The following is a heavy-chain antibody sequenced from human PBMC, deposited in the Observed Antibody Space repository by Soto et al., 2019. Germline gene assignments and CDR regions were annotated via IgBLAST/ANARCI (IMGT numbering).Heavy chain of an antibody. CDR1: GFTFSSYN. D-gene: IGHD3-22*01. Sequence: EVQLVESGGDVVKAGGSLRLSCVGSGFTFSSYNMHWVRQATGKGLEWVSSISASSTYIHYADSVKGRFTISRDNANNSLYLNMNSLRAADTAVYYCAMNGNFYDSGGSRDYWGQGTLVTVSS. CDR3: AMNGNFYDSGGSRDY. J-gene: IGHJ4*02. V-gene: IGHV3-21*01. CDR2: ISASSTYI.